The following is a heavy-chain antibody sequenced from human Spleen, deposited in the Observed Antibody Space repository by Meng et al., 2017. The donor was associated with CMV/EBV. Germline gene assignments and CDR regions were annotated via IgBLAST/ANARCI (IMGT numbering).Heavy chain of an antibody. CDR3: VRSGDRHQGSDFDY. Sequence: SGGSISSAGYYWSWIRQLPGRGLEWIGYIYYSGTTYYNPSFKSRVTISVDTSKNLFSLTLRSVAAADTAVHYCVRSGDRHQGSDFDYWGQGSLVTVSS. CDR2: IYYSGTT. D-gene: IGHD1-14*01. CDR1: GGSISSAGYY. V-gene: IGHV4-31*02. J-gene: IGHJ4*02.